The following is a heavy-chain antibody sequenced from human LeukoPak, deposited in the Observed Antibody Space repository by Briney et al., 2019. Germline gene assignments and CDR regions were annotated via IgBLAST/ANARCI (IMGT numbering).Heavy chain of an antibody. V-gene: IGHV3-23*01. J-gene: IGHJ1*01. D-gene: IGHD1-26*01. CDR3: AKDRGSYYAEYFQH. CDR1: GFTFSSYA. Sequence: PGGSLRLSCAASGFTFSSYAMSWVRQAPGKGLEGVSAISGSGGSTYYADSVKGRFTISRDNSKNTLYLQMNSLRAEDTAVYYCAKDRGSYYAEYFQHWGQGTLVTVSS. CDR2: ISGSGGST.